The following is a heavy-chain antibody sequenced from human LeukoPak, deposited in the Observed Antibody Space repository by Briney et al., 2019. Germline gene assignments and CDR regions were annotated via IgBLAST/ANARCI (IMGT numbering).Heavy chain of an antibody. V-gene: IGHV5-51*01. Sequence: GESLKISCKGSGYSFTSYWIGWVRQMPGKGLEWMGIIYPGDSDTRYSPSFQGQVTISADKSISTAYLQWSSLKASDTAMYYCARAASSSSSFYYYYMGVWGKGTTVTVSS. D-gene: IGHD6-6*01. J-gene: IGHJ6*03. CDR2: IYPGDSDT. CDR3: ARAASSSSSFYYYYMGV. CDR1: GYSFTSYW.